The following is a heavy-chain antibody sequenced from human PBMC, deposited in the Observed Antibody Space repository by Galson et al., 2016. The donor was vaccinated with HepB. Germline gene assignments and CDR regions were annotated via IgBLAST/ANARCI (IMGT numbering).Heavy chain of an antibody. CDR3: VRRGFDV. J-gene: IGHJ6*02. CDR2: ISTYNGDA. V-gene: IGHV1-18*01. CDR1: GYTLTSYG. D-gene: IGHD1-14*01. Sequence: SVKVSCKASGYTLTSYGITWVRQAPGEGLEWMGWISTYNGDANYAQEFQGRVTMTTETSTSTAYMELRSLRSDDTAVYYCVRRGFDVWGQGTTVTVSS.